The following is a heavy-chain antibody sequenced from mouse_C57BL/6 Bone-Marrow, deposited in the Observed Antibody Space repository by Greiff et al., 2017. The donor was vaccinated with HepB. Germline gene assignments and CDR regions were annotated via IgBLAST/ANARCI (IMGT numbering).Heavy chain of an antibody. D-gene: IGHD1-1*01. Sequence: EVQLVESGPGLVKPSQTVFLTCTVTGISITTGNYRWSWIRQFPGNKLEWIGYIYYSGTITYNPSLTSRTTITRDTPKNQFFLEMNSLTAEDTATYYCARDLYYGSSYGLGKGAYWGQGTLVTVSA. CDR2: IYYSGTI. CDR1: GISITTGNYR. J-gene: IGHJ3*01. CDR3: ARDLYYGSSYGLGKGAY. V-gene: IGHV3-5*01.